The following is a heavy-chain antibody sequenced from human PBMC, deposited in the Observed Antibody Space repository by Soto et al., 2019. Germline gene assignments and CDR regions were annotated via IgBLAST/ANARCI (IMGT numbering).Heavy chain of an antibody. Sequence: SETLSLTCTVSGGSISSGVYYWSWIRQHPGKGLEWIGYIYYSGSTYYNPSLKSRVTISVDTSKNQFSLKLSSVTAADTAVYYCARSSAYYDILTGFRMRPDFDYWGQGTLVTVSS. CDR2: IYYSGST. CDR1: GGSISSGVYY. V-gene: IGHV4-31*03. J-gene: IGHJ4*02. D-gene: IGHD3-9*01. CDR3: ARSSAYYDILTGFRMRPDFDY.